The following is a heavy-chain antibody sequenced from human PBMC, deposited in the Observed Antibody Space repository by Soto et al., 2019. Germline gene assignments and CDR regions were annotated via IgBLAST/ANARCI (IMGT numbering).Heavy chain of an antibody. CDR2: IDPKSGDT. D-gene: IGHD3-16*01. CDR1: GYTFTDNQ. CDR3: ARRHLRDYIRWNFDP. J-gene: IGHJ5*02. Sequence: QVQLVQSGAEVKKPGASVKVSCKASGYTFTDNQIHWLRRAPGQRLEWMGRIDPKSGDTNFAPTYQGRVTMTRDTSTNTVCMELTRLTSGDTAIYFCARRHLRDYIRWNFDPWGQGTLVTVSS. V-gene: IGHV1-2*02.